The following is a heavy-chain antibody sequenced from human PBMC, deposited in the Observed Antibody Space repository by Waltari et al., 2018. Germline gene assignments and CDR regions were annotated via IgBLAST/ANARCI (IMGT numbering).Heavy chain of an antibody. CDR3: ARDRVVRGADTRSPAYYYYYYMDV. D-gene: IGHD3-10*01. J-gene: IGHJ6*03. Sequence: QVQLVQSGAEVKKPGASVKVSCKASGYTFTSYAMHWVRPAPGQRLEWMGWINAGNGNTKYSQEFQGRVTITRDTSASTAYMELSSLRSEDMAVYYCARDRVVRGADTRSPAYYYYYYMDVWGKGTTVTVSS. CDR1: GYTFTSYA. CDR2: INAGNGNT. V-gene: IGHV1-3*03.